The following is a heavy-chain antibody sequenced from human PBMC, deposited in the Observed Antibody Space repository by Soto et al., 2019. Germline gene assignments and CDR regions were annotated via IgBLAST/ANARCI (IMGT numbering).Heavy chain of an antibody. D-gene: IGHD3-10*01. CDR2: IWYDGNNK. CDR1: GFTFSSYG. J-gene: IGHJ4*02. V-gene: IGHV3-33*01. CDR3: ARDQVRGAFDY. Sequence: GGALRLSCTASGFTFSSYGMHWVRQAPGKGREGVAVIWYDGNNKYYADSVKGRFTISRDNSKNTLYLQMNSLRAEDTAVYYCARDQVRGAFDYWGQGTLVTVS.